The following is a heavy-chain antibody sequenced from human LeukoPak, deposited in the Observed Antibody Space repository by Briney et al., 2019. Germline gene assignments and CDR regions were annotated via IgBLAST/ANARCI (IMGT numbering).Heavy chain of an antibody. V-gene: IGHV3-66*01. CDR1: GFTFSDYY. J-gene: IGHJ4*02. Sequence: GGSLRLSCAASGFTFSDYYMTWIRQAPGKGLEWVSVIYSGGGIYYADSVKGRFIISRDNSKNTLYLQMNSLRGEDTAVYYCAREIYSLSCYWGQGTLVTVSS. D-gene: IGHD4-11*01. CDR2: IYSGGGI. CDR3: AREIYSLSCY.